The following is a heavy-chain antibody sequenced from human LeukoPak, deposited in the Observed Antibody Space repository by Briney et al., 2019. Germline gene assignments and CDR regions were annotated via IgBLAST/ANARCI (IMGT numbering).Heavy chain of an antibody. D-gene: IGHD1-26*01. Sequence: SQTLSLTCTVSGGSISSGSYYWSWIRQPAGKGLEWIGRIYTSGSTNYNPSLKSRVTISVDTSKNQFSLKLSSVTAADTAVYYCARDPHPAGGGSYPEGAFDIWGQGTMVTVSS. CDR3: ARDPHPAGGGSYPEGAFDI. CDR1: GGSISSGSYY. V-gene: IGHV4-61*02. CDR2: IYTSGST. J-gene: IGHJ3*02.